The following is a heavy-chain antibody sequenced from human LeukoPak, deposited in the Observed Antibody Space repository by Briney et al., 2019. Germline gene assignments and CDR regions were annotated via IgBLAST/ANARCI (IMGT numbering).Heavy chain of an antibody. CDR1: GFTFSSYA. D-gene: IGHD3-10*01. V-gene: IGHV3-23*01. J-gene: IGHJ4*02. CDR2: ISGGGGST. CDR3: AKSGSGNYYDRFDY. Sequence: PGGSLRLPCAASGFTFSSYAMSWVRQAPGKGLEWVSVISGGGGSTYYADSVKGRFTISSDSSKNTLYLQMNSLRAEDTAVYYCAKSGSGNYYDRFDYWGQGTLITVSS.